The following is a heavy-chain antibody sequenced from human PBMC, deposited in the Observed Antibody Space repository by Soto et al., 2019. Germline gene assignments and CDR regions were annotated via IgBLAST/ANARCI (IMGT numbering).Heavy chain of an antibody. V-gene: IGHV3-33*01. J-gene: IGHJ4*02. CDR1: GFTFSSYG. CDR3: ARGGSSSWYLPFDY. D-gene: IGHD6-13*01. Sequence: QVQLVESGGGVVQPGRSLRLSCAASGFTFSSYGMHWVRQAPGKGLEWVAVIWYDGSNKYYADSVKGRFTISRDNSKNALYLQMNSLRAEDTAVYYCARGGSSSWYLPFDYGGQGILVTVSS. CDR2: IWYDGSNK.